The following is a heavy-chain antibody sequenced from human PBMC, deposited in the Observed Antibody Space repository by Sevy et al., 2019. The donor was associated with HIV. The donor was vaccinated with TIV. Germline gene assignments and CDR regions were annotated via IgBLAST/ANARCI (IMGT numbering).Heavy chain of an antibody. V-gene: IGHV3-9*01. J-gene: IGHJ4*02. Sequence: GGSLRLSCTASGFTFDKYAMHWVRQAPGKGLEWVSGITWNSVILGYADSVKGRLTISRDNARNSLYLEMKSLRAEDTALYYCAKSSFLPAAGNAYYFDYWGQGTLVTVSS. CDR1: GFTFDKYA. CDR2: ITWNSVIL. CDR3: AKSSFLPAAGNAYYFDY. D-gene: IGHD6-25*01.